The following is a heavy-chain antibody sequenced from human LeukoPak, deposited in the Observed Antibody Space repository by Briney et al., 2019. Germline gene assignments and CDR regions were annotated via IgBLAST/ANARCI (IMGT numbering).Heavy chain of an antibody. Sequence: PSETLSLTCAVSGGSISSGGYSWSWIRQPPGKGLEWIVYIYHSGSTYYNPSLKSRVTISVDRSKNQFSLKLSSVTAADTAVYYCARDRVYYDSSGYYYYYYGMDVWGQGTTVTVSS. CDR1: GGSISSGGYS. J-gene: IGHJ6*02. V-gene: IGHV4-30-2*01. D-gene: IGHD3-22*01. CDR3: ARDRVYYDSSGYYYYYYGMDV. CDR2: IYHSGST.